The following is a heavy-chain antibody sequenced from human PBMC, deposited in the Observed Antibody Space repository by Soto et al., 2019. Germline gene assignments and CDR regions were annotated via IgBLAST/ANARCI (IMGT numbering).Heavy chain of an antibody. CDR1: GFSFSTYD. V-gene: IGHV3-48*02. CDR3: ARDPQRGYSGMDV. Sequence: EVQLVESGGGLVQPGGSLRLSCAASGFSFSTYDMNCVRQAPGKGLEWVSYISSGGQTIKSTDSVKGRFTIARDKAKNSLYLQMSGLRDEDPGVYYCARDPQRGYSGMDVWGQGTTVTVSS. CDR2: ISSGGQTI. J-gene: IGHJ6*02. D-gene: IGHD2-2*01.